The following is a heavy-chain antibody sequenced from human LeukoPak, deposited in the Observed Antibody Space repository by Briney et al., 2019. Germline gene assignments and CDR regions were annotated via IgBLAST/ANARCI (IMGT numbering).Heavy chain of an antibody. D-gene: IGHD2-2*01. Sequence: GESLKISCKGSGYSFSDYWIGWVRQMPGKGLEWMGIIFPDDSDTKYSPSFQGQVTISADKSISTAYLQWSSLKASDTAMYYCARLLVPAASDSMDVWGQGTTVTVSS. CDR1: GYSFSDYW. J-gene: IGHJ6*02. CDR2: IFPDDSDT. V-gene: IGHV5-51*01. CDR3: ARLLVPAASDSMDV.